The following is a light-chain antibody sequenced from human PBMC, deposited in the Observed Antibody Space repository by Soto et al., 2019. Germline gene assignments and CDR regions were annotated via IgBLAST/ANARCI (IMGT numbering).Light chain of an antibody. CDR2: SDN. Sequence: QSALTQPPSASGTPGQRVTISCSGSSSNIGSNTVNWYQQLPGTAPKLLIYSDNQRPSGVPDRFSGSESGTSAPLAISGLQSEDEADYYCAAWDDSLNGYVFGTGTKVTVL. J-gene: IGLJ1*01. CDR1: SSNIGSNT. V-gene: IGLV1-44*01. CDR3: AAWDDSLNGYV.